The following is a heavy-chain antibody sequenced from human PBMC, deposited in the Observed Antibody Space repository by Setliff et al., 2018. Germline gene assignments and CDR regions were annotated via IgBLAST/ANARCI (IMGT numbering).Heavy chain of an antibody. CDR1: GFTFSGSA. D-gene: IGHD3-22*01. J-gene: IGHJ6*03. Sequence: GGSLSLSCAASGFTFSGSAMHWVRQASGKGLEWVGRIRSRPDNYATTYAASVKGRFTISRDDSKNTAYLQMNSLKTEDTAVYYCTRQASPHPDSSGFYYDLRFYYYMDVWGKGTTVTVSS. CDR3: TRQASPHPDSSGFYYDLRFYYYMDV. V-gene: IGHV3-73*01. CDR2: IRSRPDNYAT.